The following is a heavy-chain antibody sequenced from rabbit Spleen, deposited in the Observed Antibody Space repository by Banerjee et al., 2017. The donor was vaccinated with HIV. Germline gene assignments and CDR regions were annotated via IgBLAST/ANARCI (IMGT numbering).Heavy chain of an antibody. CDR2: IDAGSSGST. CDR1: GFSFNSFHY. V-gene: IGHV1S45*01. J-gene: IGHJ4*01. D-gene: IGHD4-1*01. Sequence: EQVEESGGDLVKPEGSLTLTCTASGFSFNSFHYICWVRQAPGKGLEWIACIDAGSSGSTWYASWAKGRFTISKTSSTTVTLQMTSLTAADTATYFCARGEYWSTGWPLNLWGPGTLVT. CDR3: ARGEYWSTGWPLNL.